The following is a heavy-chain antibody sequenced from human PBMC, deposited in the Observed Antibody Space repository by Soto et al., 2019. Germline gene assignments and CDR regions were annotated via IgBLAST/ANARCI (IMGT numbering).Heavy chain of an antibody. Sequence: ASVNGSCKASGYTFTGYYMHWVRQAPGQGLEWMGWINPNSGGTNYAQKFQGRVTMTRDTSISTAYMELSRLRSDDTAVYYCARDRIQLWLRAYYYGMDVWGQGTTVTVSS. CDR1: GYTFTGYY. CDR3: ARDRIQLWLRAYYYGMDV. J-gene: IGHJ6*02. V-gene: IGHV1-2*02. CDR2: INPNSGGT. D-gene: IGHD5-18*01.